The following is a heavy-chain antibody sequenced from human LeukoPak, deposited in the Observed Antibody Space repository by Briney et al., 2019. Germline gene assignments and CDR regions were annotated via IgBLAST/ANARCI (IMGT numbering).Heavy chain of an antibody. CDR1: GFTFDDYA. CDR3: AKVAVAGYFDY. J-gene: IGHJ4*02. V-gene: IGHV3-9*01. Sequence: GGSLRLSCAASGFTFDDYAMHWVRQAPGKGLEWVSGISWNSGSIGYADSVKGRLTISRDNAKNSLYLQMNSLRAEDTALYYCAKVAVAGYFDYWGQGTLVTVSS. D-gene: IGHD6-19*01. CDR2: ISWNSGSI.